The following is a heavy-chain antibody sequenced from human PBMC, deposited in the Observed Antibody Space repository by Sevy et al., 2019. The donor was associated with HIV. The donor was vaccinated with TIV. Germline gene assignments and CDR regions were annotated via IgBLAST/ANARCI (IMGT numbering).Heavy chain of an antibody. D-gene: IGHD1-1*01. J-gene: IGHJ6*02. V-gene: IGHV3-9*03. Sequence: GGSLRLSCAASGFTFDDYAMHWVRQAPGKGLEWVSGISWNSGSIGYADSVKGRFTISRDNAKNSLYLQMNSLRAEDMALYYCAKDSLQGPYYYYGMDVWGQGTTVTVSS. CDR2: ISWNSGSI. CDR3: AKDSLQGPYYYYGMDV. CDR1: GFTFDDYA.